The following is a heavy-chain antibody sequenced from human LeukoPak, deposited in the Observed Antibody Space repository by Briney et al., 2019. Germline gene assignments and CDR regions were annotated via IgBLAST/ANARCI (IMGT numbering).Heavy chain of an antibody. CDR1: GFTFSSSN. D-gene: IGHD6-19*01. V-gene: IGHV3-48*02. J-gene: IGHJ4*02. CDR2: ISSSSATI. CDR3: ARLSSAWYDDY. Sequence: RGSPRLSCAASGFTFSSSNMNWVRPVPGKGLEWVSYISSSSATIYYTDSVKGRFTISRDNVKNSLYLQMSSLRDEDTPVYYCARLSSAWYDDYWGQGTLVTVSS.